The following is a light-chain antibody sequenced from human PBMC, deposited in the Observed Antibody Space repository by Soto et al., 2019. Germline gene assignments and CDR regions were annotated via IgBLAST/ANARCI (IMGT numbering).Light chain of an antibody. CDR2: EVS. CDR1: SSDVGGYND. Sequence: QSVLTQPPSASGSPGQSVTISCTGTSSDVGGYNDVSWYQQHPGKAPKLIIYEVSQRPSGVPDRFSGSKSGNTASLTVSGLQAEDEADYYCNSYAGSNNDVFGTGTKVTVL. J-gene: IGLJ1*01. V-gene: IGLV2-8*01. CDR3: NSYAGSNNDV.